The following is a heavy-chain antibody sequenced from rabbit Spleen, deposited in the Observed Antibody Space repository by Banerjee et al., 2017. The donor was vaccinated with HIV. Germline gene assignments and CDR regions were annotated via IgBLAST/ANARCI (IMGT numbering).Heavy chain of an antibody. V-gene: IGHV1S7*01. D-gene: IGHD1-1*01. Sequence: QLEESGGGLVQPGGSLKLSCKASGFTLSSYYMNWVRQAPGKGLEWIGYIDPVFGITYYANWVNGRFSISRENAQNTVFLQMTSLTAADTATYFCVRGASSSGYYSLWGPGTLVTVS. CDR2: IDPVFGIT. CDR3: VRGASSSGYYSL. J-gene: IGHJ4*01. CDR1: GFTLSSYY.